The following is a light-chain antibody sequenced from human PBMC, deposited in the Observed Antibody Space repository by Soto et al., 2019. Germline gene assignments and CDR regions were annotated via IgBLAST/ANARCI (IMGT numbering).Light chain of an antibody. CDR2: GAS. J-gene: IGKJ1*01. Sequence: IVMTQSPATLSVSPGERVTLSCRASQSIDSKLAWYQQRPGQAPRLLLYGASTRATGIPARFSGSGSGTEFTLTISGLQAGFCGLYYRQQYKSLRTFGQGTKVDIX. CDR3: QQYKSLRT. V-gene: IGKV3-15*01. CDR1: QSIDSK.